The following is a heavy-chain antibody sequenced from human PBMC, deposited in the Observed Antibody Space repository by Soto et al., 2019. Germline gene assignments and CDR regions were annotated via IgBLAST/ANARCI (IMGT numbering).Heavy chain of an antibody. J-gene: IGHJ5*02. CDR2: IYHSGST. D-gene: IGHD6-6*01. V-gene: IGHV4-4*02. CDR1: SGSISSSNW. CDR3: ARGKGNVAARRVLVGWFDP. Sequence: SETLSLTCAVSSGSISSSNWWSWVRQPPGKGLEWIGEIYHSGSTNYNPSLKSRVTISVDKSKNQFSLKLSSVTAADTAVYYCARGKGNVAARRVLVGWFDPWGQGTLVTVSS.